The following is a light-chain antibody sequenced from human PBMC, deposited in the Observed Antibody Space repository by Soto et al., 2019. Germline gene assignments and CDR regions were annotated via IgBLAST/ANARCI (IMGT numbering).Light chain of an antibody. CDR3: MQGTHWPPT. V-gene: IGKV2-30*01. J-gene: IGKJ5*01. CDR2: KVS. CDR1: QSLVYSEGNNS. Sequence: EVVMTQSPLTLPVTLGQPASISCRSSQSLVYSEGNNSSNWFLQMPGQSPRRLIYKVSNRDSGVPDRFSGSGSGTDFTLTFSRVAAEDVGVYYCMQGTHWPPTFGQGTRLEIK.